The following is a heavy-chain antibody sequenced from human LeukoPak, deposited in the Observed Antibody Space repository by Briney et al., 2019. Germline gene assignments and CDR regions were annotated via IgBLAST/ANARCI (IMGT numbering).Heavy chain of an antibody. J-gene: IGHJ6*02. Sequence: GASVKVSCKASGGTFSSYAISWVRQAPGQGLEWMGRIIPILGIANYAQKFQGRVTITADKSTSTAYMELSSLRSEDTAVYYCARGSTGYSSSWYGPAGYYYGMDVWGQGTTVTVSS. CDR1: GGTFSSYA. D-gene: IGHD6-13*01. CDR2: IIPILGIA. V-gene: IGHV1-69*04. CDR3: ARGSTGYSSSWYGPAGYYYGMDV.